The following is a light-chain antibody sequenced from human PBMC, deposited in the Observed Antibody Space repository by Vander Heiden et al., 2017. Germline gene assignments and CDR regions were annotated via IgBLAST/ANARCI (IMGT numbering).Light chain of an antibody. V-gene: IGKV1-39*01. CDR2: AAS. J-gene: IGKJ1*01. CDR1: QTISNY. CDR3: QQSYNSPRT. Sequence: DIQMTPSPSSLSASVGDSVTITCRESQTISNYLNWYQQKPGKAPKLLIFAASSWQNGVPARFSGSGSGTDFTLTISGLQPEDVATYYCQQSYNSPRTFGQGTMLEIK.